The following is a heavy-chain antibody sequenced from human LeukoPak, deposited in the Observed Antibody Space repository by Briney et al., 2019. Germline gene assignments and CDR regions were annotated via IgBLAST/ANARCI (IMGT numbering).Heavy chain of an antibody. D-gene: IGHD2-2*02. V-gene: IGHV3-30*02. CDR3: AKSGLVPAAIPKDGIVY. CDR1: GFTFSSYG. Sequence: GGSLRLSCAASGFTFSSYGMHWVRQAPGKGLEWVAFIRYDGSNKYYADSVKGRFTISRDNSKNTLYLQMNSLRAEDTAVYYCAKSGLVPAAIPKDGIVYWGQGTLVTVSS. J-gene: IGHJ4*02. CDR2: IRYDGSNK.